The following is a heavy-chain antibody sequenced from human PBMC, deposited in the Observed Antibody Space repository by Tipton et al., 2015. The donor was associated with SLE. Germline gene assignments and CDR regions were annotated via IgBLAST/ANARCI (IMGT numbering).Heavy chain of an antibody. CDR3: ARVTELLWFGEARGWFDP. J-gene: IGHJ5*02. CDR1: GGSFSGYY. CDR2: INHSGST. V-gene: IGHV4-34*01. D-gene: IGHD3-10*01. Sequence: TLSLTCAVYGGSFSGYYWSWIRQPPGKGLEWIGEINHSGSTNYNPSLKSRVTISVDTPKNQFSLKLSSVTAADTAVYYCARVTELLWFGEARGWFDPWGQGTRVTVSS.